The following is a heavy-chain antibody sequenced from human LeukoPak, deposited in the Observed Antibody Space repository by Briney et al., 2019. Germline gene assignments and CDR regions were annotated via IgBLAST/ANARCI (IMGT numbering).Heavy chain of an antibody. Sequence: SETLSLTCTVSGYSISSSNYWAWIRQPPGKGLEWIGHIYYSGGIYYNPSLKSRVTMSVDTSKNQFSLKLSSVTAVDTAVYYCARKATTGPTKAAFDIWGQGTMVTVSS. D-gene: IGHD4-17*01. J-gene: IGHJ3*02. CDR3: ARKATTGPTKAAFDI. V-gene: IGHV4-28*05. CDR2: IYYSGGI. CDR1: GYSISSSNY.